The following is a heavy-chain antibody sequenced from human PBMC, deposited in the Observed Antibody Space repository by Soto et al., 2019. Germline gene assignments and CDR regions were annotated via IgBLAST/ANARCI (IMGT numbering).Heavy chain of an antibody. D-gene: IGHD6-13*01. V-gene: IGHV3-21*02. CDR3: ARHQGPAAGNYGMDV. J-gene: IGHJ6*02. CDR1: GFTFSSYS. Sequence: EVQLVESGGGLVKPGGSLRLSCAASGFTFSSYSMNWVPRPPGRGREGVASISSSSIYIYNADSVKGRFTISRDKAKNSLFLQMSSLRAEDTALYYCARHQGPAAGNYGMDVWGRGTTVTVSS. CDR2: ISSSSIYI.